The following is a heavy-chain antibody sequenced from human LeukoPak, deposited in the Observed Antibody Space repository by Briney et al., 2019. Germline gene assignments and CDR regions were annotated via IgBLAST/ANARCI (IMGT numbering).Heavy chain of an antibody. CDR2: IYPRGST. Sequence: PSQTLSLTCAVSGGSISSGSYSWSWIRQRPGKGLEWIGYIYPRGSTYYNPSLKSRVILSLDKSANQFSLNLSSVTAADTAVYYCARFSPRAMGNYLDFWGQGTLVTVSS. D-gene: IGHD7-27*01. CDR1: GGSISSGSYS. V-gene: IGHV4-30-2*01. J-gene: IGHJ4*02. CDR3: ARFSPRAMGNYLDF.